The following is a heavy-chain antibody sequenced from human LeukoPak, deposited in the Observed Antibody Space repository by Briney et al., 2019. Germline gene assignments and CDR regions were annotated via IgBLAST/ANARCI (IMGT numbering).Heavy chain of an antibody. Sequence: SETLSLTCAVYGGSFSGYYWSWIRQPPGKGLEWIGEINHSGSTNYNPSLKSRVTISVDTSKNQFSLKLSSVTVADTAVYYCASAFSGSYRIDYWGQGTLVTVSS. D-gene: IGHD3-16*02. J-gene: IGHJ4*02. CDR2: INHSGST. CDR1: GGSFSGYY. CDR3: ASAFSGSYRIDY. V-gene: IGHV4-34*01.